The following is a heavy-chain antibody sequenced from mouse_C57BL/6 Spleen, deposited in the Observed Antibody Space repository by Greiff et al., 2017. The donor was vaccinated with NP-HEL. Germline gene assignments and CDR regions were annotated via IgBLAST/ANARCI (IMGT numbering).Heavy chain of an antibody. CDR1: GYTFNSYW. D-gene: IGHD2-2*01. CDR3: SFYYGYSC. V-gene: IGHV1-7*01. J-gene: IGHJ2*01. Sequence: VQLQQSGAELAKPGASVKLSCKASGYTFNSYWMHWVNQRPGQGLEWIGYINPSSGYTKYNQKFKDKATLTADKSSSPAYMQLSSLTYEDSAVYFSSFYYGYSCWGQGTTVTVSS. CDR2: INPSSGYT.